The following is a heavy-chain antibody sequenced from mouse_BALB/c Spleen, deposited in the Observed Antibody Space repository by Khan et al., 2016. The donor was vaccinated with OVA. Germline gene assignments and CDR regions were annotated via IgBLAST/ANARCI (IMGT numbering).Heavy chain of an antibody. Sequence: EVQLQESGPGLVKPSQSLSLTCTVTGYSITSGYAWNWIRQFPGNKLEWMGYISYSGNTSYNPSLRSRTSITPDTSKNQFFLQLKSVTTEDTATYYCARKNYYGYAMDYWGQGTSVTVSS. V-gene: IGHV3-2*02. CDR3: ARKNYYGYAMDY. CDR1: GYSITSGYA. J-gene: IGHJ4*01. D-gene: IGHD1-1*01. CDR2: ISYSGNT.